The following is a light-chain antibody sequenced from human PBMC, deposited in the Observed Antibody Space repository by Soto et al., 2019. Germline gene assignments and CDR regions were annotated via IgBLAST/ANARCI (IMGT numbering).Light chain of an antibody. Sequence: EIVMTQSPATLSVSAGERATLSCRASQSVSSNLAWYQQKPGQAPRLLIYGASTRATGIPARFSGIASGTEFTLTISSLKSEDFAVYYCQQYNNWWTFGQGTKVDIK. CDR2: GAS. V-gene: IGKV3D-15*01. CDR3: QQYNNWWT. CDR1: QSVSSN. J-gene: IGKJ1*01.